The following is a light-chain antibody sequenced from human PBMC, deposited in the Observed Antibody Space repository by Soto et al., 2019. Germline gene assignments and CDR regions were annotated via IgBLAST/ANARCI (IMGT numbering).Light chain of an antibody. CDR3: QQRSDWPLT. CDR2: DAS. CDR1: QSVSGY. Sequence: EIVLTQSPATLSLSPGERATLSCRASQSVSGYLAWYQQKPGQAPRLLIYDASNRATGIPARFSGSGSGTDFTLTISSLEPDDFVVYYCQQRSDWPLTFGGGTKVEIK. J-gene: IGKJ4*01. V-gene: IGKV3-11*01.